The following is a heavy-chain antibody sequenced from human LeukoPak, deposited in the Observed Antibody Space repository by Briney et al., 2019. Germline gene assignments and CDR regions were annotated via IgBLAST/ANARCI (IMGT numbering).Heavy chain of an antibody. Sequence: GGSLRLSCAASGFTFSSYAISCVRPPPGKWLEWVSAISGSGGSTYYADSVTGRFTISRDNSNNTLYLQMNSLRAEDTAVYYCAKIRPVSDTAMGERAYFDYWGQGTLVTVSS. J-gene: IGHJ4*02. CDR2: ISGSGGST. CDR1: GFTFSSYA. CDR3: AKIRPVSDTAMGERAYFDY. D-gene: IGHD5-18*01. V-gene: IGHV3-23*01.